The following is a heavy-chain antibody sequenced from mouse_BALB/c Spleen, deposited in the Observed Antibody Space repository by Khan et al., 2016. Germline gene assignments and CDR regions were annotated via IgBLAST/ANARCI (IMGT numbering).Heavy chain of an antibody. CDR3: IRKGIFYGTYDFDS. V-gene: IGHV1-15*01. D-gene: IGHD2-1*01. CDR1: GYTFSDYE. J-gene: IGHJ2*01. Sequence: QVQLQQSGAELVRPGASVTLSCKASGYTFSDYEMHWVKQTPVHGLQWIGSIDPETGGTAYNQKFKGQATLTAGRSSSTSYMELRSLTSEDSAVYFCIRKGIFYGTYDFDSWGQGTTLTVSS. CDR2: IDPETGGT.